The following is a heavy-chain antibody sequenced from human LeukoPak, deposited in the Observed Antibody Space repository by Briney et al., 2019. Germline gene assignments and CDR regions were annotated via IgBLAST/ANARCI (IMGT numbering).Heavy chain of an antibody. CDR2: IYYTGST. V-gene: IGHV4-39*07. CDR1: GGSIGSSTYY. CDR3: ARGRYCSTTTCYAGYSYYFLDV. D-gene: IGHD2-2*01. J-gene: IGHJ6*03. Sequence: SQTLSLTCTVSGGSIGSSTYYWSWIRQPPGKGLEWIGSIYYTGSTYYNPSLKSRVTISVDTSKNQFSLKLSSVTAADTAVYYCARGRYCSTTTCYAGYSYYFLDVWGKGTTVTVSS.